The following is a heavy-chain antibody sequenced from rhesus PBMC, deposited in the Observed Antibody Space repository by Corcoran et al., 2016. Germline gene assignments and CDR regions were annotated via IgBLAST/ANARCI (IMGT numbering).Heavy chain of an antibody. CDR1: GGSISSSSYY. J-gene: IGHJ5-2*02. V-gene: IGHV4-122*02. CDR3: ARHPTAGPGSLDV. D-gene: IGHD6S26*01. Sequence: QVQLQESGPGLVKPSETLSLTCAVSGGSISSSSYYWSWLRQAPGKGLEWIGYISYRGNTRDNPSLKSRVTISRDTSKNHFSLKLSSVTAADTAVYYCARHPTAGPGSLDVWGRGVLVTVSS. CDR2: ISYRGNT.